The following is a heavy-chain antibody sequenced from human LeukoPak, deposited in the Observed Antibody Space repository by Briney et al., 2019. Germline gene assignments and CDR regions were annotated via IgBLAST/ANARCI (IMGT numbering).Heavy chain of an antibody. CDR3: ARGSSAWAYNWFDP. D-gene: IGHD6-19*01. J-gene: IGHJ5*02. V-gene: IGHV4-59*01. Sequence: SETLSLTCTVSRGSISSYYWSWIRQPPGKGLEWIGYVSYSGNTNYNPSLNSRVTISVDSSKNQFSLKLTSVTAADTAMYYCARGSSAWAYNWFDPWGQGTLVTISS. CDR2: VSYSGNT. CDR1: RGSISSYY.